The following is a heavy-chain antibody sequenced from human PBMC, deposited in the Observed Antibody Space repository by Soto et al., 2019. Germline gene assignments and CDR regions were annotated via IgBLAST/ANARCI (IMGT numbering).Heavy chain of an antibody. CDR1: GGSISSSSYY. J-gene: IGHJ6*03. CDR3: ASRVVQANYYYYYMDG. V-gene: IGHV4-39*01. D-gene: IGHD2-2*01. CDR2: IYYTGST. Sequence: SETLSITCTVSGGSISSSSYYWGWIRQPPGEGLEWIGTIYYTGSTYYNPSLKSRVTISVDTSKNQFSLKLSSVTAADTAVYYCASRVVQANYYYYYMDGWGKANTVTVSS.